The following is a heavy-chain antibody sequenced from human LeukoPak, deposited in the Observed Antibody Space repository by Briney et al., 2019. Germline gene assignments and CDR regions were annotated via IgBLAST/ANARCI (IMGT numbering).Heavy chain of an antibody. D-gene: IGHD2-2*01. CDR1: GFNFDTYP. CDR2: MNRGSHYK. J-gene: IGHJ4*02. CDR3: VRSTSPPQFDY. V-gene: IGHV3-21*01. Sequence: KTGGSLRLSCTASGFNFDTYPMNWVRQAPGKGLEWVSSMNRGSHYKEYAHSVKGRFIISRDNAKNSLYLQMNSLRAEDTAVYYCVRSTSPPQFDYWGQGILVSVSS.